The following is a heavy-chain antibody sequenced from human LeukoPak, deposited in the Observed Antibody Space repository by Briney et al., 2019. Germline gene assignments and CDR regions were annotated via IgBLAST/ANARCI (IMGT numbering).Heavy chain of an antibody. CDR1: LDSTTSNF. CDR2: IHRSGSP. D-gene: IGHD5-18*01. V-gene: IGHV4-4*02. J-gene: IGHJ4*02. Sequence: SETLSLTCTVSLDSTTSNFWSWVRQPPGKGLEWIGEIHRSGSPNYNPSLQSRVTISIDRSRNQIALELSSVTAADTAVYYCARDRHSYGKAHRFDYWGQGTLVTVSS. CDR3: ARDRHSYGKAHRFDY.